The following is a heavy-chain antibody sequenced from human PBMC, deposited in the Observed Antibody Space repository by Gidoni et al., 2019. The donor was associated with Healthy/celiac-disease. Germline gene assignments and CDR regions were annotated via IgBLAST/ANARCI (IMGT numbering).Heavy chain of an antibody. V-gene: IGHV3-73*02. D-gene: IGHD3-22*01. CDR2: IRSKANSYAT. CDR1: GFTFSGSA. Sequence: EVQLVESGGGLVQPGGSLKLSCEASGFTFSGSAMPWVRQASGKGLEWVCRIRSKANSYATAYAASVKGRFTISRDDSKNTAYLQMNSLKTEDTAVYYCTTNSGYYWDADYWGQGTLVTVSS. J-gene: IGHJ4*02. CDR3: TTNSGYYWDADY.